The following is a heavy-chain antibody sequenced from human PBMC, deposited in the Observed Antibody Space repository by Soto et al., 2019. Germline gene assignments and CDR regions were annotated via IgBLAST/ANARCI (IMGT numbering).Heavy chain of an antibody. V-gene: IGHV1-3*01. CDR3: ARILYGWSYQLPIDY. J-gene: IGHJ4*02. CDR1: GYTFTSYA. D-gene: IGHD2-2*01. Sequence: ASVKVSCKASGYTFTSYAMHWVRQAPGQRLEWMGWINAGNGNTKYSQKFQGRVTITRDTSASTAYMELSSLRSEDTAVYYCARILYGWSYQLPIDYWGQGTLVTVSS. CDR2: INAGNGNT.